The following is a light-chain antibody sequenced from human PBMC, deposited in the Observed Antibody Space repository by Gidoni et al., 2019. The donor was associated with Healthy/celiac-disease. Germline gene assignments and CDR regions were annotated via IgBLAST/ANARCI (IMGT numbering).Light chain of an antibody. J-gene: IGKJ2*01. Sequence: DIVMTQSPDSLAVSLGERATINCKSSQSVLYSPNNKNYLAWYQQKPGQPPKLLIYWASTRDSGVPDRFSGSGSGTDFTLTISSLQAEDVAVYYCQQYYSTPQTFGQGTKLEIK. V-gene: IGKV4-1*01. CDR1: QSVLYSPNNKNY. CDR2: WAS. CDR3: QQYYSTPQT.